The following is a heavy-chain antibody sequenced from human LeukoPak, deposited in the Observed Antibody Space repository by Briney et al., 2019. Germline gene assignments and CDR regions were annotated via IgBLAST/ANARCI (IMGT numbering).Heavy chain of an antibody. J-gene: IGHJ4*02. CDR2: MYYSGST. Sequence: PSETLSLTCTVSGGSISSGDFYWSWIRQPPGKGLEWIGHMYYSGSTSYNPSLQSRMTISVDTSMNQFSLKLTSVTAADTAVYYCARDGLTYYDFWSVQWGQGTLVTVSS. CDR3: ARDGLTYYDFWSVQ. V-gene: IGHV4-30-4*01. D-gene: IGHD3-3*01. CDR1: GGSISSGDFY.